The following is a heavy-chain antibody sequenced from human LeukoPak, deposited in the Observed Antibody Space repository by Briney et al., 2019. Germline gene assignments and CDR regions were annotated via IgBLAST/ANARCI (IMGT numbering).Heavy chain of an antibody. CDR3: VRVGYYDPFGLDV. CDR1: GGSISSSSYY. V-gene: IGHV4-39*07. Sequence: SETLSLTCTVSGGSISSSSYYWGWIRQPPGKGLEWIGSIYYSGSTYCNPSLKSRVTISVDTSKNQFSLKLSSVTAADTAVYYCVRVGYYDPFGLDVWGKGTTVTVSS. J-gene: IGHJ6*04. CDR2: IYYSGST. D-gene: IGHD3-3*01.